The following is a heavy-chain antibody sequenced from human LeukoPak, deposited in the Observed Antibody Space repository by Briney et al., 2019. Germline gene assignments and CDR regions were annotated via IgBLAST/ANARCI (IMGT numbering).Heavy chain of an antibody. CDR2: IYPGDSDT. Sequence: GESLKISCKGPGYSFHSQWIGWVRQMPGKGLEWMGIIYPGDSDTRYSPSFRGQVTISADRSISTVYLQWSSLKASDTAMYYCARQTIALYSSSWYTPDFDYWGQGTLVTVSS. CDR3: ARQTIALYSSSWYTPDFDY. D-gene: IGHD6-13*01. V-gene: IGHV5-51*01. J-gene: IGHJ4*02. CDR1: GYSFHSQW.